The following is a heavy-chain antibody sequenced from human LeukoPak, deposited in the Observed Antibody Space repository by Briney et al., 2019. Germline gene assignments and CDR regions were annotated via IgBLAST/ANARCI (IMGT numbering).Heavy chain of an antibody. J-gene: IGHJ5*02. V-gene: IGHV3-74*01. D-gene: IGHD6-19*01. CDR2: INSDGSST. CDR3: ARGKAVAGTFSWFDP. CDR1: GFTFSVYW. Sequence: GGSLRLSCAASGFTFSVYWMHWVRQAPGRGLVWVSLINSDGSSTRYADSVKGRFTISRDNAKNTLYLQMNSLRAEDTAVYYCARGKAVAGTFSWFDPWGQGTLSPSPQ.